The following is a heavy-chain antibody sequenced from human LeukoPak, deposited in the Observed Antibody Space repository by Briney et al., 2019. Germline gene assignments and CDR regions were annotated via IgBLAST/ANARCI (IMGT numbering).Heavy chain of an antibody. CDR3: ARQVPMVRGVNFRYYYMDV. D-gene: IGHD3-10*01. J-gene: IGHJ6*03. CDR2: IYPGDSDT. V-gene: IGHV5-51*01. CDR1: GYSFTNYW. Sequence: GESLKISCQGSGYSFTNYWIAWVRQMPGKGLEWMGIIYPGDSDTRYSPSFQGQVTISADKSISTAYLQWSSLKASDTAMYYCARQVPMVRGVNFRYYYMDVWGKGTTVTISS.